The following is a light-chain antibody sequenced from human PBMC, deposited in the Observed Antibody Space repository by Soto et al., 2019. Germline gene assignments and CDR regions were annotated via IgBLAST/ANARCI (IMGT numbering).Light chain of an antibody. CDR3: QHYGSSRT. V-gene: IGKV3-20*01. Sequence: IVLTQSPGTLSLSPGERATLSCRASQSVSNTYLAWYQQKPGQAPRLLIYGASSGTTGIPDRFSGSGSGTEFTLTISRLEPEDFAVYYCQHYGSSRTFGQGTKVEIK. CDR2: GAS. J-gene: IGKJ1*01. CDR1: QSVSNTY.